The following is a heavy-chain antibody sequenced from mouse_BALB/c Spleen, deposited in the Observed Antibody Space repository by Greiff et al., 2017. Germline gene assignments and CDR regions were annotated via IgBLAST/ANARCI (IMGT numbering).Heavy chain of an antibody. CDR1: GFTFSDYY. J-gene: IGHJ4*01. Sequence: EVMLVESGGGLVKPGGSRKLSCAASGFTFSDYYMYWVRQTPEKRLEWVATISDGGSYTYYPDSVKGRFTISRDNAKNNLYLQMSSLKSEDTAMYYCARGLYYQRAMDYWGQGTSVTVSS. CDR2: ISDGGSYT. CDR3: ARGLYYQRAMDY. D-gene: IGHD2-1*01. V-gene: IGHV5-4*02.